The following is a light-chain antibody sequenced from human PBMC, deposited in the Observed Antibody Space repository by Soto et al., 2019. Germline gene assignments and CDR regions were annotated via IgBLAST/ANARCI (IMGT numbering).Light chain of an antibody. CDR3: QHYVTSLIT. V-gene: IGKV3-20*01. CDR2: GSS. CDR1: QSVTSNY. J-gene: IGKJ1*01. Sequence: EIVLTQPPGTLSLSPGERATLSCGASQSVTSNYLAWYQQKPGQAPRLLIFGSSTRATGIPDRFSGSGSGTDFTLTISRLEPEDFAVYYCQHYVTSLITFGQGTKVDIK.